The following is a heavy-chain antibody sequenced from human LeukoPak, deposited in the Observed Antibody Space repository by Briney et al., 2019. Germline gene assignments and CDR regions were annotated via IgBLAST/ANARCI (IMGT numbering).Heavy chain of an antibody. V-gene: IGHV4-34*01. CDR3: ARGWRYYGSGSYLAY. CDR2: INHSGST. CDR1: GGSFSGYY. Sequence: SETLSLTCAVYGGSFSGYYWRWIRQPPGKGLEWIGEINHSGSTNYNPSLKSRVTISVDTSKNQFSLKLSSVTAADTAVYYCARGWRYYGSGSYLAYWGQGTLVTVSS. D-gene: IGHD3-10*01. J-gene: IGHJ4*02.